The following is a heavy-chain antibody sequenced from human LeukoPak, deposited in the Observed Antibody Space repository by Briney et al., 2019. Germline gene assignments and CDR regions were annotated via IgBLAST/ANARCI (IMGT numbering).Heavy chain of an antibody. J-gene: IGHJ3*02. V-gene: IGHV3-15*01. CDR1: GFTFSSYA. D-gene: IGHD6-13*01. CDR2: IKSKTDGGTT. CDR3: TTHESSRSPDGFDI. Sequence: PGGSPRLSCAASGFTFSSYAMSWVRQAPGKGLEWVGRIKSKTDGGTTDYAAPVKGRFTISRDDSKNTLSLQMRSLKTEDTAIYYCTTHESSRSPDGFDIWGQGTMVTVSS.